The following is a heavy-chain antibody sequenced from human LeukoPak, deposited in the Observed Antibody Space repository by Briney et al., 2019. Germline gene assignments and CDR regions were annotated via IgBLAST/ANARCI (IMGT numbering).Heavy chain of an antibody. CDR2: ISNSSSYI. CDR3: ARVLVITTIFDAFDI. V-gene: IGHV3-21*01. J-gene: IGHJ3*02. Sequence: GGSLRLSCAASGFTFSSYSMNWVRQAPGKGLEWVSSISNSSSYIYYADSVKVRFTISRDNAKNSLYLQMNSLRAEDTAVYYCARVLVITTIFDAFDIWGQGTMVTVSS. D-gene: IGHD3-22*01. CDR1: GFTFSSYS.